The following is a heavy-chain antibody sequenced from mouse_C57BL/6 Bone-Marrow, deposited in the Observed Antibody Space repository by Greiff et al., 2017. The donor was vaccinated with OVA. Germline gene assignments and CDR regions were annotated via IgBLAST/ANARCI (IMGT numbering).Heavy chain of an antibody. D-gene: IGHD3-3*01. CDR1: GYTFTSYG. CDR3: ARCKGLDESDFDY. J-gene: IGHJ2*01. Sequence: VQLQQSGAELARPGASVKLSCKASGYTFTSYGISWVKQRTGQGLEWIGEIYPRSGNTYYNEKFKGKATLTADKSSSTAYMELRSLTSEDSAVYFCARCKGLDESDFDYGGQGTTLTVSS. V-gene: IGHV1-81*01. CDR2: IYPRSGNT.